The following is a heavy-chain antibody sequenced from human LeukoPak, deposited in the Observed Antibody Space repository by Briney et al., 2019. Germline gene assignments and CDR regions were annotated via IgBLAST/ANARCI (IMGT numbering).Heavy chain of an antibody. V-gene: IGHV3-21*01. CDR2: ISSSSSYI. D-gene: IGHD1-14*01. CDR1: GFTFSSYS. CDR3: ARESDHSVSQVDFDL. Sequence: PGGSLRLSCAASGFTFSSYSMNWVRQAPGKGLEWASSISSSSSYIYYADSVKGRFTISRDNAKNSLYLQMNSLRAEDTAVYYCARESDHSVSQVDFDLWGQGTMVTVSS. J-gene: IGHJ3*01.